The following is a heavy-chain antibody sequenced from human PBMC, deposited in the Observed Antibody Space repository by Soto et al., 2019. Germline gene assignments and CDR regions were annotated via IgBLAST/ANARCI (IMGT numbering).Heavy chain of an antibody. CDR1: GFTFSDHY. J-gene: IGHJ4*02. V-gene: IGHV3-72*01. Sequence: GGSLRLSCAASGFTFSDHYMDWVRQAPGKGLEWVGRTRNKANSYTTEYAASVKGRFTISRDDSKNSLYLQMNSLKTEDTAVYYCARHDFWSGFKVYWGQGTLVTVSS. D-gene: IGHD3-3*01. CDR2: TRNKANSYTT. CDR3: ARHDFWSGFKVY.